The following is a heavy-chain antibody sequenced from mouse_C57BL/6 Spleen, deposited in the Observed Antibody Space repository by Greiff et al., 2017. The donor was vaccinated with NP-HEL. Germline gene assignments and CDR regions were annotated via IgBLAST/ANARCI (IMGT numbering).Heavy chain of an antibody. D-gene: IGHD1-1*01. J-gene: IGHJ4*01. V-gene: IGHV5-17*01. CDR2: ISSGSSTI. Sequence: EVQLVESGGGLVKPGGSLKLSCAASGFTFSDYGMHWVRQAPEKGLEWVAYISSGSSTIYYADTVTGRFTISRDNAKNTLFLQMTSLRSEDTAMYYCASPYYGSSYYAMDYWGQGTSVTVSS. CDR3: ASPYYGSSYYAMDY. CDR1: GFTFSDYG.